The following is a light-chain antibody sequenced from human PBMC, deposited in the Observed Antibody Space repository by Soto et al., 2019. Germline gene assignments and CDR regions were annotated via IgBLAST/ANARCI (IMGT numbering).Light chain of an antibody. J-gene: IGKJ3*01. CDR1: QSVLYSSNNKNY. Sequence: DIVMTQSPDSLAVSLGERATINCKSSQSVLYSSNNKNYLAWYQQKPGQPPKLLIYWASTRESGVPDRFSGSGSGTDFTLTISSRQAEDVAVYYCQQYYSPPFTFGPGTKVDI. CDR3: QQYYSPPFT. CDR2: WAS. V-gene: IGKV4-1*01.